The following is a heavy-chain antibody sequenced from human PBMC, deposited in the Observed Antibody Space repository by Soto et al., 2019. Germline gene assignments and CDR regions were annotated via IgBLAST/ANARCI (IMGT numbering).Heavy chain of an antibody. D-gene: IGHD2-21*02. CDR2: ISAYNGET. V-gene: IGHV1-18*04. CDR3: ARTCPLGACYKHDLYKYGLDV. Sequence: QIRLEQSESEVKKPGASVRVSCKASGYTFATYGFSWVRQAPGQGLEWMGWISAYNGETRLAERFQGRVTMTTDTATANGYMDLRSLRTADTAVYYCARTCPLGACYKHDLYKYGLDVWGQGTTIIVSS. CDR1: GYTFATYG. J-gene: IGHJ6*02.